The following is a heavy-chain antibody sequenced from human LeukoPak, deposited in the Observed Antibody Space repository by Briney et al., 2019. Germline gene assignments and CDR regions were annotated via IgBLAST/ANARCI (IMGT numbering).Heavy chain of an antibody. J-gene: IGHJ4*02. Sequence: ASVKVSCKASGYTFVNYYIHWVRPAPGQGLEWMGLINPGGGSTTYSQKFQGRVTMTRDTSTSTVYMELNSLRFEDTAVYYCARARTGDSDYWGQGTLVTVSS. CDR2: INPGGGST. V-gene: IGHV1-46*01. CDR3: ARARTGDSDY. D-gene: IGHD7-27*01. CDR1: GYTFVNYY.